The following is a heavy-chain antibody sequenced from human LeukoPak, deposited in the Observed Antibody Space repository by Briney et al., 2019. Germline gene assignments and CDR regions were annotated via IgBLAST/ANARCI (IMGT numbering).Heavy chain of an antibody. D-gene: IGHD4-17*01. Sequence: GGSLRLSCAASGFTFRSYAMTWVRQAPGKGLEWVSAISGSGGTTYYADSVRGRFTISRDNSKNTLYLQMSSLGAEDTAVYFCAKDSGAYPVTHPIDYWGQGTLVTVSS. CDR3: AKDSGAYPVTHPIDY. CDR2: ISGSGGTT. CDR1: GFTFRSYA. J-gene: IGHJ4*02. V-gene: IGHV3-23*01.